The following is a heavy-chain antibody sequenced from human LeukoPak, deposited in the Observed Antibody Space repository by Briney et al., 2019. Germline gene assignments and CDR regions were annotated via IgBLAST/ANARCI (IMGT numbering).Heavy chain of an antibody. CDR1: GGSISSGSFY. CDR2: IYTSGST. D-gene: IGHD3-3*01. Sequence: SETLSLTCTVSGGSISSGSFYWSWIRQPAGKGLEWIGRIYTSGSTNYNPSLKSRVTISVDTSKNQFSLKLSSVTAADTAVYYCATLPYDFWSGYFDYWGQGTLVTVSS. V-gene: IGHV4-61*02. CDR3: ATLPYDFWSGYFDY. J-gene: IGHJ4*02.